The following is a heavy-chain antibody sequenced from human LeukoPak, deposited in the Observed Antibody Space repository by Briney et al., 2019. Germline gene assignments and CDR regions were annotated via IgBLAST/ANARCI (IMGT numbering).Heavy chain of an antibody. Sequence: PGGSLRLSCAASGFTFSGHYMDWVRQAPGKGPEWVGRIRNKANSYTTEYAASVKGRFTIARDDSKNSLYLQMNSLKTEDTAVYYCARATVTAAPDLDYWGQGTLVTVSS. V-gene: IGHV3-72*01. CDR1: GFTFSGHY. J-gene: IGHJ4*02. CDR2: IRNKANSYTT. CDR3: ARATVTAAPDLDY. D-gene: IGHD4-17*01.